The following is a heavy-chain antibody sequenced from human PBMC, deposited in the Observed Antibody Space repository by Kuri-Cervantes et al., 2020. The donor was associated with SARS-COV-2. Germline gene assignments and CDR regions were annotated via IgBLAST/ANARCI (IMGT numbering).Heavy chain of an antibody. V-gene: IGHV4-61*01. J-gene: IGHJ4*02. CDR3: ARHFYGGNAIFQY. Sequence: SETLSLTCTVSGGSVSSGSYYWSWIRQPPGKGLEWVGSIYYTGPTNYNPSLKSRVTMSIDTSKNQFSLKLSSVTAADTAVYYCARHFYGGNAIFQYWGQGTLVTVSS. CDR1: GGSVSSGSYY. CDR2: IYYTGPT. D-gene: IGHD4-23*01.